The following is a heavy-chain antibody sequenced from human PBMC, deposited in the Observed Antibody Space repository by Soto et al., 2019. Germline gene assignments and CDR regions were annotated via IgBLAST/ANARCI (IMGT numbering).Heavy chain of an antibody. Sequence: PGESLKISCAASGFTFSSYAMSWVRQAPGKGLEWVSAISGSGGSTYYADSVKGRFTISRDNSKNTLYLQMNSLRAEDTAVYYCAKASVDGYNFCGQGTLVTVSS. D-gene: IGHD5-12*01. V-gene: IGHV3-23*01. CDR1: GFTFSSYA. CDR3: AKASVDGYNF. J-gene: IGHJ4*02. CDR2: ISGSGGST.